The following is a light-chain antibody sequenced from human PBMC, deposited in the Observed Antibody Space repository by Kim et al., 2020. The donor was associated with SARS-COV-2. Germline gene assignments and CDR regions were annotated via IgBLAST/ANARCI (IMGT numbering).Light chain of an antibody. V-gene: IGKV3-20*01. CDR3: QQYGNSPWT. CDR1: QSVSSSY. CDR2: GTS. Sequence: SPGERATLSCRASQSVSSSYLAWYQQNPGQAPRLLIYGTSSRATGIPDRFSGSGSGTDFTLTISRLGPEDFAVYYCQQYGNSPWTFGQGTKVEIK. J-gene: IGKJ1*01.